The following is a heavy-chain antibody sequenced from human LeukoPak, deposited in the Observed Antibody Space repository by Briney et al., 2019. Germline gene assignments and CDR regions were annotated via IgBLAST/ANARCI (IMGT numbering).Heavy chain of an antibody. D-gene: IGHD4-11*01. CDR1: GFTFSSYA. CDR2: ISYDGSNK. CDR3: ARRDYLDAFDI. V-gene: IGHV3-30*04. J-gene: IGHJ3*02. Sequence: GGSLRLSCAASGFTFSSYAMHWVRQAPGKGLEWVAVISYDGSNKYYADSVKGRFTISRDNSKNTLYLQMNSLRAEDTAVYYCARRDYLDAFDIWGQGTMVTVSS.